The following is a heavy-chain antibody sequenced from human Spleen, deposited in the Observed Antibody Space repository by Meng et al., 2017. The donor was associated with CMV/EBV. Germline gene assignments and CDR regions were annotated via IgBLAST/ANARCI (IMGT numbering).Heavy chain of an antibody. V-gene: IGHV4-34*01. CDR1: GGSFSDYY. Sequence: SETLSLTCAVYGGSFSDYYWTWIRQPPGKGLQWIGEINDSGSTNYKWSLKSRVTIPVDTSKKQFSLKLSSVTAADTAVYYCARCAYYDILSVHKGGGMDVWGQGTTVTVSS. J-gene: IGHJ6*02. CDR3: ARCAYYDILSVHKGGGMDV. D-gene: IGHD3-9*01. CDR2: INDSGST.